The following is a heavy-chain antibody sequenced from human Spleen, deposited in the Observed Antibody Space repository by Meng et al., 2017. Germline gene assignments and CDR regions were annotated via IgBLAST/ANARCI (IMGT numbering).Heavy chain of an antibody. J-gene: IGHJ4*02. CDR3: AGGYRGGLVLDY. D-gene: IGHD6-19*01. V-gene: IGHV3-53*01. CDR2: IYSGGST. CDR1: GFTVSSNY. Sequence: GESLKISCAASGFTVSSNYMSWVRQAPGKGLEWVSVIYSGGSTYYADSVMGRFTISRDNSKNTLYLQMNSLRAEDTAVYYCAGGYRGGLVLDYWGQGTLVTVSS.